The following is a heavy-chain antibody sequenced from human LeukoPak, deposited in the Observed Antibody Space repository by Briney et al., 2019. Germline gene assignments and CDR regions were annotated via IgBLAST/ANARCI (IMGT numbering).Heavy chain of an antibody. D-gene: IGHD3-10*01. Sequence: SETLSLTCVVSGGSISSGGYSWSWIRQPPGKGLEWIGHIYHSGNTYYNPSLKGRVSISVDTSKNQFSLNLGSVTAADTAVYYCARFWGLGLARGPSGMDVWGQGTTV. CDR2: IYHSGNT. CDR1: GGSISSGGYS. CDR3: ARFWGLGLARGPSGMDV. V-gene: IGHV4-30-2*01. J-gene: IGHJ6*02.